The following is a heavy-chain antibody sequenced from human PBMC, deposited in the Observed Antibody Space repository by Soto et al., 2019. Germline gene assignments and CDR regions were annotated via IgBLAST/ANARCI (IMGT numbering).Heavy chain of an antibody. D-gene: IGHD1-26*01. CDR1: GFTFSSYG. Sequence: QVQLVESGGGVVQPGRSLRLSCAASGFTFSSYGMQWVRQAPGKGLEWVAVIWYDGSNKYYADSVKGRFTISRDNSKNTLYLQMNSLRDEDTAVYYCARGPRIVQQYYYGMDVWGQGTTVTVSS. CDR3: ARGPRIVQQYYYGMDV. J-gene: IGHJ6*02. CDR2: IWYDGSNK. V-gene: IGHV3-33*01.